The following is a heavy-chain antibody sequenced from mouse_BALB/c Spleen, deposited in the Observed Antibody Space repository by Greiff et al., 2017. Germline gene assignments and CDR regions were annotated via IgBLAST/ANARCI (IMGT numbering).Heavy chain of an antibody. CDR2: ITHSGET. Sequence: VQLQQSGPGLVKPSQSLFLACSITGFPITSGYYWIWIRQSPGKPLEWMGYITHSGETFYNPSLQSPISITRETSKNQFFLQLNSVTTEDTAMYYCAGDSDGNYGGMDYWGQGTSVTVSS. J-gene: IGHJ4*01. CDR3: AGDSDGNYGGMDY. V-gene: IGHV12-3*02. CDR1: GFPITSGYY. D-gene: IGHD2-1*01.